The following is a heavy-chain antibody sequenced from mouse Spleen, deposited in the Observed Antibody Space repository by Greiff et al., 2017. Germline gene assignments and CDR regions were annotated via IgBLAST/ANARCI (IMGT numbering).Heavy chain of an antibody. V-gene: IGHV1-66*01. D-gene: IGHD2-1*01. Sequence: QVQLKQSGPELVKPGASVKISCKASGYSFTSYYIHWVKQRPGQGLEWIGWIYPGSGNTKYNEKFKGKATLTADTSSSTAYMQLSSLTSEDSAVYYCARWDYGNYPYWYFDVWGAGTTVTVSS. CDR1: GYSFTSYY. J-gene: IGHJ1*01. CDR2: IYPGSGNT. CDR3: ARWDYGNYPYWYFDV.